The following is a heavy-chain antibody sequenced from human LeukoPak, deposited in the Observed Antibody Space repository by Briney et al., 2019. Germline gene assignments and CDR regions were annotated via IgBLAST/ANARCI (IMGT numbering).Heavy chain of an antibody. D-gene: IGHD5-18*01. CDR1: GYTLTELS. V-gene: IGHV1-24*01. CDR2: FDPGDGET. J-gene: IGHJ4*02. Sequence: ASVKVSCKVPGYTLTELSMHWVRQAPGKGLEWMGGFDPGDGETIYAQKFQGRVTMTEDTSTDTAYMELSSLRSEDTAVYYCATVELWLLNEGLNVFDYWGQGTLVTVSS. CDR3: ATVELWLLNEGLNVFDY.